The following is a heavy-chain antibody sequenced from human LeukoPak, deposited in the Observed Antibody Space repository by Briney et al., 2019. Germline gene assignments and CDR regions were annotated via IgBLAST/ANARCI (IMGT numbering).Heavy chain of an antibody. D-gene: IGHD6-13*01. Sequence: PSETLSLTCAVSGGSISSSSYYWGWIRQPPGKGLGWVGRIYYNGSTYYDPSLKSRVTISVDTSKTQFSLNLSSVTAADPAAYYCARDPTEGAPAAGTTFDYWGQGTLVTVSS. J-gene: IGHJ4*02. CDR3: ARDPTEGAPAAGTTFDY. CDR2: IYYNGST. V-gene: IGHV4-39*07. CDR1: GGSISSSSYY.